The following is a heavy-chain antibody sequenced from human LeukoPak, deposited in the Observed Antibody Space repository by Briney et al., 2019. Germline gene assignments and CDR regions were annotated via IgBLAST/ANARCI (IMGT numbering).Heavy chain of an antibody. V-gene: IGHV3-11*04. CDR3: AREVVGATNDY. CDR1: GFSFSDYY. D-gene: IGHD1-26*01. CDR2: ISDSGSTI. Sequence: PGGSLRPSCAASGFSFSDYYMSLIRQAPGKGPEWVSHISDSGSTINYADYVKGRFTISRDNAKNSLYLQMNSLRAEDTAVYYCAREVVGATNDYWGQGTLVTVSS. J-gene: IGHJ4*02.